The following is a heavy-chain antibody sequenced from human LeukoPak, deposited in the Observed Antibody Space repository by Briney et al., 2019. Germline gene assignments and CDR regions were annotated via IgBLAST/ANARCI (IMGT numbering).Heavy chain of an antibody. J-gene: IGHJ4*02. CDR1: GGSISSYY. Sequence: SETLSLTCTVSGGSISSYYWSWLRQPPGKGLEWIGYIYYSGSTNYNPSLKSRVTISVDTSKNQFSLKLSSVTAADTAVYYCARYSWWLAFDYWGQGTLVTVSS. CDR3: ARYSWWLAFDY. V-gene: IGHV4-59*01. D-gene: IGHD6-19*01. CDR2: IYYSGST.